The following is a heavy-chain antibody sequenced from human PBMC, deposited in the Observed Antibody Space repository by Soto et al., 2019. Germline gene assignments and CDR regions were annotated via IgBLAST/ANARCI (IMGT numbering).Heavy chain of an antibody. V-gene: IGHV4-34*01. CDR3: ARGRYSSSWSTLWPFDY. J-gene: IGHJ4*02. CDR1: GGSFSGYY. Sequence: PSETLSLTCAVYGGSFSGYYWSWIRQPPGKGLEWIGEINHSGSTNYNPSLKSRVTISVDTSKNQFSLKLSSVTAADTAVYYCARGRYSSSWSTLWPFDYWGQGTLVTVSS. CDR2: INHSGST. D-gene: IGHD6-13*01.